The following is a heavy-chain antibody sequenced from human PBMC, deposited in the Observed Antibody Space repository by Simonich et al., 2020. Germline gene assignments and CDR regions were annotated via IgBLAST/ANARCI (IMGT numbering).Heavy chain of an antibody. CDR2: INHSGST. V-gene: IGHV4-34*01. J-gene: IGHJ3*02. CDR1: GGSYRGYY. Sequence: QVQLQQWGAGLLKPSETLSLTCAVYGGSYRGYYWSWIRQPPGKGLEWIGEINHSGSTNYNPSLKMRVTISVEPSKNQFSLKLSSVTAADTAVYYCARPLGIVWAFDIWGQGTMVTVSS. CDR3: ARPLGIVWAFDI. D-gene: IGHD3-16*01.